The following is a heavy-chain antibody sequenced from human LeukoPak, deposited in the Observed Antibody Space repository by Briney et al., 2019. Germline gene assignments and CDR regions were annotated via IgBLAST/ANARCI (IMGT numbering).Heavy chain of an antibody. V-gene: IGHV1-46*01. Sequence: ASVKVSCKASGYTFTSYFMHWVRHAPGQGLEWIGVVNPSSGSTTYSQKFQGRVTMTRDTSTSTVYMDLGSLRSDDTAVYYCARAVGPRGGNWFDPWGQGTLVTVSS. CDR1: GYTFTSYF. D-gene: IGHD1-26*01. J-gene: IGHJ5*02. CDR3: ARAVGPRGGNWFDP. CDR2: VNPSSGST.